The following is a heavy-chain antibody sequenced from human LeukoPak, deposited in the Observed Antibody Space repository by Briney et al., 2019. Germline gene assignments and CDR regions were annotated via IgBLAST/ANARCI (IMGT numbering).Heavy chain of an antibody. CDR1: GGSISSDGVY. V-gene: IGHV4-39*01. CDR3: LIHVRKGWDYYFVLDV. J-gene: IGHJ6*02. D-gene: IGHD1-26*01. CDR2: IFHSGGP. Sequence: SETLSLICTVSGGSISSDGVYWGWVRQPPGKGLEWIGSIFHSGGPCYNPSLKSRVSLPVDTSKNQLYLKLDSVTAADTAVYHCLIHVRKGWDYYFVLDVWGQGPTVTV.